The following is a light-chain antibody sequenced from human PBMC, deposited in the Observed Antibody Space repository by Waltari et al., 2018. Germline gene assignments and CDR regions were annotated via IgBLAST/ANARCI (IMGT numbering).Light chain of an antibody. CDR3: QQYNRWPPIT. Sequence: VVLTQSPATLSVSPGERAIISCRASQSVSSNLAWYQQKPGQAPRLLIYDASTSASSIPARFRGSGSGTEFTLTINSLQSEDSATYYCQQYNRWPPITFGQGTRLDIK. CDR1: QSVSSN. V-gene: IGKV3-15*01. CDR2: DAS. J-gene: IGKJ5*01.